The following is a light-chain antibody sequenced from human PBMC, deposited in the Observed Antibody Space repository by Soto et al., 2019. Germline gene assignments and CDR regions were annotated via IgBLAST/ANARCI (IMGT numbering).Light chain of an antibody. CDR3: CSYPSISTYV. CDR2: DVS. CDR1: SSDVGSDYNY. Sequence: QSVLTQPASASGSPGQSIAISCTGTSSDVGSDYNYVSRYQQHPGKAPKLMVYDVSTRPSGVSNRFSGSKSGTTASLTISGLQAEDEADYYCCSYPSISTYVFGTGTKVTVL. V-gene: IGLV2-14*03. J-gene: IGLJ1*01.